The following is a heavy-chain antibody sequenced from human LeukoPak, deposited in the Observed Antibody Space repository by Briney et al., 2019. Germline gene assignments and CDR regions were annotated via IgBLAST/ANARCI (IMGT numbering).Heavy chain of an antibody. CDR2: ISYDGSNK. CDR1: GFTFSSYA. CDR3: ARDAGSGWFSFTYYYYGMDV. D-gene: IGHD6-19*01. J-gene: IGHJ6*02. Sequence: PGGSLRLSCAASGFTFSSYAMPWVRQAPGKGLEWVAVISYDGSNKYYADSVKGRFTISRDNSKNTLYLQMNSLRAEDTAVYYCARDAGSGWFSFTYYYYGMDVWGQGTTVTVSS. V-gene: IGHV3-30-3*01.